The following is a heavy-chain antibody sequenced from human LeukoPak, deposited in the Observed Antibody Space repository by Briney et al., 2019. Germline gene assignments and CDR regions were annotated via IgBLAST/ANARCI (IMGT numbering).Heavy chain of an antibody. CDR3: ARVRGYVWGSYRYTSLFDY. V-gene: IGHV1-2*02. CDR1: GYTFTGYY. Sequence: ASVKVSCKASGYTFTGYYMHWVRQAPGQGLEWMGWINPNSGGTNYAQKFQGRVTMTRDTSISTAYMELSRLRSDDTAVYYCARVRGYVWGSYRYTSLFDYWGQGXLVTVSS. CDR2: INPNSGGT. J-gene: IGHJ4*02. D-gene: IGHD3-16*02.